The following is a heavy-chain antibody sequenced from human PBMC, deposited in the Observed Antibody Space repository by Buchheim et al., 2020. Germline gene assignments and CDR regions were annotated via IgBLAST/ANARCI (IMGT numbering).Heavy chain of an antibody. J-gene: IGHJ6*02. CDR1: GSTFSSNW. CDR2: INRDGSEK. D-gene: IGHD3-22*01. CDR3: ARDKITMIADV. V-gene: IGHV3-7*01. Sequence: EVQLVESGGGLVQPGGSLRLSCADSGSTFSSNWMSWVRQAPGKGLEWVANINRDGSEKNVVDSVKGRFTISRENDKKSMYLQMNGLRVEDTAVYHCARDKITMIADVWGQGTT.